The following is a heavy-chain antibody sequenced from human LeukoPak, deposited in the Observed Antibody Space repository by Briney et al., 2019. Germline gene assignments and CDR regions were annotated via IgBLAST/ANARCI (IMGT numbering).Heavy chain of an antibody. CDR1: GGTFSSYG. Sequence: WASVKVSCKASGGTFSSYGVSWVRQAPGQGLEWMGGIIPIFATANYAQKFQGRVTIIADESTSTAYMELSSLRSEDTAVYYCAREPITIFGVVITFYYGMDVWGQGTTVTVSS. J-gene: IGHJ6*02. CDR3: AREPITIFGVVITFYYGMDV. D-gene: IGHD3-3*01. CDR2: IIPIFATA. V-gene: IGHV1-69*13.